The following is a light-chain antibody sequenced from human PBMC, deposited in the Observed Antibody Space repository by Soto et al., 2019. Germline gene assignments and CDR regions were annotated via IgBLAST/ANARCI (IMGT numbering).Light chain of an antibody. CDR1: GSNVGYNS. CDR2: DNY. V-gene: IGLV1-51*01. Sequence: QSVLTQPPSLSAAPGQEVTISCSGSGSNVGYNSVSWYQQLPGTAPKLLIYDNYKRPSGIPARFSGSKSGTSASLGITGLQTGDEADYYCGEWDDRLTAYVFGSGTKVTVL. CDR3: GEWDDRLTAYV. J-gene: IGLJ1*01.